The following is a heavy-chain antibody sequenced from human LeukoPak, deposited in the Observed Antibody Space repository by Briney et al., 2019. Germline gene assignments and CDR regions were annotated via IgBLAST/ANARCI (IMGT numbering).Heavy chain of an antibody. CDR1: DGSFSGYY. Sequence: SETLSLTCAVYDGSFSGYYWSWIRQPPGKGLEWIGEINHSGSTNYNPSLKSRVTISVDTSKNQFSLKLSSVTAADTAVYYCARGGEYCSGGSCYSQQGWFDPWGQGTLVTVSS. V-gene: IGHV4-34*01. CDR2: INHSGST. D-gene: IGHD2-15*01. CDR3: ARGGEYCSGGSCYSQQGWFDP. J-gene: IGHJ5*02.